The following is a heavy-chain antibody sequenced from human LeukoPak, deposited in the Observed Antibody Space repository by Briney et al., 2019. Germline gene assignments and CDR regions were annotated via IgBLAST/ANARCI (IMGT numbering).Heavy chain of an antibody. J-gene: IGHJ4*02. CDR1: GLTLSDAW. CDR3: ATGRSGYFDS. V-gene: IGHV3-15*01. CDR2: IKSKIDGGLK. Sequence: GGSLRLSCAASGLTLSDAWLTWVRQAPGKGLEWVARIKSKIDGGLKDYAAPVKGTFTISRDDSENTVYIQINSLKIEDTAMYYCATGRSGYFDSWGQGTLVTVSS.